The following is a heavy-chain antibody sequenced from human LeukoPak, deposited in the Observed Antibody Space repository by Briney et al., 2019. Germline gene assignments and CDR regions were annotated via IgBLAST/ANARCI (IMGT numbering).Heavy chain of an antibody. V-gene: IGHV4-30-4*08. J-gene: IGHJ4*02. CDR2: IYYSGST. D-gene: IGHD7-27*01. CDR1: GGSISSGDYY. CDR3: ARAPELGGYYFDY. Sequence: NSSQTLSLTCTVSGGSISSGDYYWSWIRQPPGKGLEWIGYIYYSGSTYYNPSLTSRVTISVDTSKNQFSLKLSSVTAADTAVYYCARAPELGGYYFDYWGQGTLVTVSS.